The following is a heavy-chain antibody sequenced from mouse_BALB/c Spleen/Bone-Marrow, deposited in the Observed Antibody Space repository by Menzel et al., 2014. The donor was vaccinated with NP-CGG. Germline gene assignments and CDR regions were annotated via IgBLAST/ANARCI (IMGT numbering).Heavy chain of an antibody. J-gene: IGHJ4*01. Sequence: VQLQQSGGGLVQPKRSLKLSCAASGFTFNTYAMNWVRLAPGKGLEWVARIRSKSNNYATYYADSVKDRFTISRDDSQSMLYLQMNNLKTEDTAMYYCVYGYAMDYWGQGTSVTVSS. CDR3: VYGYAMDY. D-gene: IGHD2-2*01. CDR1: GFTFNTYA. V-gene: IGHV10-1*02. CDR2: IRSKSNNYAT.